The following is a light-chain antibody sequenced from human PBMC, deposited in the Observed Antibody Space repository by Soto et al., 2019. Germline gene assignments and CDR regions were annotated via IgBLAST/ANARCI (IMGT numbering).Light chain of an antibody. V-gene: IGLV1-40*01. Sequence: QSALTQPPSVSGAPGQRVTISCTGSSSNIGAGYDVHWYQQLPGTAPKLLIYGNSNRPSGVPDRFSGSKSGTSASLAINGLQAEDEADYYCQSYDSSLSGSNVFGTGTKVTVL. CDR2: GNS. J-gene: IGLJ1*01. CDR3: QSYDSSLSGSNV. CDR1: SSNIGAGYD.